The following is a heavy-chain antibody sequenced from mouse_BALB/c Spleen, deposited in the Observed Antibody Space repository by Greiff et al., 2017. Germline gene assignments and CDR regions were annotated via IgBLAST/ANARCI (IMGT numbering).Heavy chain of an antibody. CDR3: ARDYGSPGDY. CDR1: GFTFSDYY. J-gene: IGHJ4*01. D-gene: IGHD1-1*01. Sequence: EVKLVESGGGLVKPGGSLKLSCAASGFTFSDYYMYWVRQTPEKRLEWVATISDGGSYTYYPDSVKGRFTISRDNAKNNLYRQMSSLKSEDTAMYYWARDYGSPGDYWGQGTSVTVSS. V-gene: IGHV5-4*02. CDR2: ISDGGSYT.